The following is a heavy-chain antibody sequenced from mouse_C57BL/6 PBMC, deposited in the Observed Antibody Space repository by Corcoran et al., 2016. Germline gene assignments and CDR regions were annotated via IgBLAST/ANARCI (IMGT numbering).Heavy chain of an antibody. CDR3: ARPSYYDYPAWFAY. J-gene: IGHJ3*01. CDR2: INPYNGGT. V-gene: IGHV1-19*01. D-gene: IGHD2-4*01. Sequence: EVQLQQSGPVLVKPGASVKMSCKASGYTFTDYYMNWVKQSHGKSLEWIGVINPYNGGTSYNQKFKGKATLTVDKSSSTAYMELNSLTSEDSAVYYCARPSYYDYPAWFAYWGQGTLVTVSA. CDR1: GYTFTDYY.